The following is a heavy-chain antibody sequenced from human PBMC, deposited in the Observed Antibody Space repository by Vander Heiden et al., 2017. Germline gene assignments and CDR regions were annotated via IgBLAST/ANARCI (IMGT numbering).Heavy chain of an antibody. CDR1: GGSFSGYY. CDR2: INHSRST. CDR3: ARGMWSYYNY. Sequence: QVQLQQWGPGLFKPSETLSLTCAVYGGSFSGYYWSLIRQPPRTGLEWLGEINHSRSTNYNPSLKSRVTISVDTSKNQFSLKLGSVTAADTAVYYCARGMWSYYNYWGQGTLVTVSS. D-gene: IGHD1-26*01. V-gene: IGHV4-34*01. J-gene: IGHJ4*02.